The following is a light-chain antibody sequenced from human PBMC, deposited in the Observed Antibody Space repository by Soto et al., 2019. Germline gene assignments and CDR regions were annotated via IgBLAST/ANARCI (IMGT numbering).Light chain of an antibody. Sequence: QSVLTQPASVSGSPGQSITISCTGTSSDVGDYNYVSWYQQQPGKAPKVMIYDVSNRPSGVSNRFSGSKSGNTASLTISGLQAEDEAEYYCSSYTSSSTLVFGTGTKVTVL. J-gene: IGLJ1*01. CDR1: SSDVGDYNY. CDR2: DVS. CDR3: SSYTSSSTLV. V-gene: IGLV2-14*01.